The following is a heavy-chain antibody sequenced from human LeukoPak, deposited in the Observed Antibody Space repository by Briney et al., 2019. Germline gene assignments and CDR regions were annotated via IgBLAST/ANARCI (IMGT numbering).Heavy chain of an antibody. CDR2: IYPSGSET. V-gene: IGHV3-7*01. CDR3: ARGHYGLDI. Sequence: GGSLRLSCAASGFTLSNHWLTWVRQAPGKRPQWVAHIYPSGSETAFLDSVRGRFTISRDSSKNSLYLQVNTLRVEDTAVYHCARGHYGLDIWGQGTTVTVSS. J-gene: IGHJ6*02. CDR1: GFTLSNHW.